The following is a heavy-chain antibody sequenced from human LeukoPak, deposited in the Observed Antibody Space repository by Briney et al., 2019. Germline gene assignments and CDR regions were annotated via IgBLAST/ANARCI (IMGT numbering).Heavy chain of an antibody. J-gene: IGHJ4*02. Sequence: SETLSLTCTVSGASISSYYWSWIRQPPGKGLEWIGYIYHSGSTYYNPSLKSRVTISVDKSKNQFSLKLSSVTAADTAVYYCARGSDDILTGNFDYWGQGTLVTVSS. V-gene: IGHV4-59*12. CDR1: GASISSYY. D-gene: IGHD3-9*01. CDR3: ARGSDDILTGNFDY. CDR2: IYHSGST.